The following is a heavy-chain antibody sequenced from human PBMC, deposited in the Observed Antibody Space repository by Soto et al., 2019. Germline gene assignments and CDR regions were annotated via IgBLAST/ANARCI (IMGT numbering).Heavy chain of an antibody. CDR1: GGSISSGDYY. Sequence: SETLSLTCTVSGGSISSGDYYWTWIRQPPGKGLEWIGYIFYSGTTYYNPSLKSRVTISVDTSKNQFSLKLSSVTAADTAVYYCARDRGADAFDIWGQGTMVTVSS. J-gene: IGHJ3*02. V-gene: IGHV4-30-4*01. D-gene: IGHD3-10*01. CDR3: ARDRGADAFDI. CDR2: IFYSGTT.